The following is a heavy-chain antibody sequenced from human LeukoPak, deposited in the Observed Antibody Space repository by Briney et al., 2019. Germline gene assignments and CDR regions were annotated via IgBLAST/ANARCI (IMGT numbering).Heavy chain of an antibody. Sequence: SVKVSCKASGGTFISYAISWVRQAPGQGLEWMGGIIPIFGTANYAQKFQGRVTITADKSTSTAYMELSSLRSEDTAVYYCARDGYYDFWSGYPSPYAFDIWGQGTMVTVSS. V-gene: IGHV1-69*06. CDR3: ARDGYYDFWSGYPSPYAFDI. J-gene: IGHJ3*02. CDR1: GGTFISYA. D-gene: IGHD3-3*01. CDR2: IIPIFGTA.